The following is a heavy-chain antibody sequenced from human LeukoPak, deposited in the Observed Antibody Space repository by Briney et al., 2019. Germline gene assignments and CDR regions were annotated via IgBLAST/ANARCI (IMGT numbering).Heavy chain of an antibody. Sequence: ASVTVSCAASGYTFTGYYMHWVRQAPGPGLERMGWINPNSGGTNYAQKFQGRVTMTRDTSISTAYMELSRLRSDDTAVYYCARENFQQLGDYWGQGTLVTVSS. D-gene: IGHD6-13*01. V-gene: IGHV1-2*02. J-gene: IGHJ4*02. CDR2: INPNSGGT. CDR1: GYTFTGYY. CDR3: ARENFQQLGDY.